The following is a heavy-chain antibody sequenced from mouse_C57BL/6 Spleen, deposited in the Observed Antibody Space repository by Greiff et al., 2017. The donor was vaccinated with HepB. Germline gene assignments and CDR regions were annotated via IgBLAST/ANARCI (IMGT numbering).Heavy chain of an antibody. V-gene: IGHV1-59*01. J-gene: IGHJ4*01. CDR3: ARSGDYYGSTSMDY. D-gene: IGHD1-1*01. CDR2: IDPSDSYT. CDR1: GYTFTSYW. Sequence: QVQLQQSGAELVRPGTSVKLSCKASGYTFTSYWMHWVKQRPGQGLEWIGVIDPSDSYTNYNQKFKGKATLTVDTSSSTAYMQLSSLTSEDSAVYYCARSGDYYGSTSMDYWGQGTSVTVSS.